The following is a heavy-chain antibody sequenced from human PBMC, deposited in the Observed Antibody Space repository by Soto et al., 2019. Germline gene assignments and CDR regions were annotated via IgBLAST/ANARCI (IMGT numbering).Heavy chain of an antibody. D-gene: IGHD5-12*01. J-gene: IGHJ4*02. CDR3: AAGGGLPRYY. CDR1: GGSISSGGYS. CDR2: IYHSGST. V-gene: IGHV4-30-2*01. Sequence: QLQLQESGSGLVKPSQTLSLTCAVSGGSISSGGYSWSWIRQPPGKGLEWIGYIYHSGSTYYNPFLKSRATTSVGRSKNQFSLMLSSVTAADTAVYYCAAGGGLPRYYWGQGTLVTVSS.